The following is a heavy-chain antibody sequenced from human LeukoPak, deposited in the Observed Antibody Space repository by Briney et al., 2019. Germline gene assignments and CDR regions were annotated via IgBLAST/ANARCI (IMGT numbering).Heavy chain of an antibody. CDR3: ARVGVRAIDAFDI. CDR2: IYPGDSDT. J-gene: IGHJ3*02. CDR1: GYSFTSYW. V-gene: IGHV5-51*01. Sequence: KYGESLKISCKGSGYSFTSYWIGWVRQMPGKGLEWMGIIYPGDSDTRYSPSFQGQVTISADKSISTAYLQWSSLEASDTAMYYCARVGVRAIDAFDIWGQGTMVTVSS. D-gene: IGHD1-26*01.